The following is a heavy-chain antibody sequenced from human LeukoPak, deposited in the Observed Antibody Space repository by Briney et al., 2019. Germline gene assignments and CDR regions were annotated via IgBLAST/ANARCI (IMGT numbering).Heavy chain of an antibody. D-gene: IGHD1-26*01. CDR3: ARSPTRSLRVGEFDF. CDR2: TSYDEDNK. V-gene: IGHV3-30*09. Sequence: GRSLRLSCAASGFPFSYYSMHWVRQAPGKGLEWVAVTSYDEDNKYYADSVKGRFAISRDNSKDTLYLQMNSLRAGDTAVYYCARSPTRSLRVGEFDFWGQGTLVTVSS. J-gene: IGHJ4*02. CDR1: GFPFSYYS.